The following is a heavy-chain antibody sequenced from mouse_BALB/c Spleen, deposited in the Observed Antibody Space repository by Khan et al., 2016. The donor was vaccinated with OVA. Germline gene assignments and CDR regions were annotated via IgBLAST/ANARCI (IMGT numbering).Heavy chain of an antibody. CDR3: AREEALYYFDY. CDR1: GYIFTNYW. J-gene: IGHJ2*01. Sequence: QVQLKQSGAELVRPGASVKLSCKTSGYIFTNYWIHWVKQRSGQGLEWIARIYPGTDNTYYNEKLKDKATLTVDTSSSTAYMQLSSLKSEDSAVYVCAREEALYYFDYWGQGTTLTVSA. V-gene: IGHV1S132*01. D-gene: IGHD3-2*02. CDR2: IYPGTDNT.